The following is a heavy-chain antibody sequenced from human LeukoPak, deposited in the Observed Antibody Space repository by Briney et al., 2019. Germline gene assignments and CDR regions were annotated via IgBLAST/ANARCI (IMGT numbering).Heavy chain of an antibody. CDR1: GFTFDDYA. J-gene: IGHJ3*02. CDR2: ISWDGGST. CDR3: ARAFAVVTDHDAFDI. V-gene: IGHV3-43D*03. Sequence: GGSLRLSCAASGFTFDDYAMHWVRQAPGKGLEWVSLISWDGGSTYYADSVKGRFTISRDNSKNSLYLQMNSLRAEDTAVYYCARAFAVVTDHDAFDIWGQGTTVTVSS. D-gene: IGHD4-23*01.